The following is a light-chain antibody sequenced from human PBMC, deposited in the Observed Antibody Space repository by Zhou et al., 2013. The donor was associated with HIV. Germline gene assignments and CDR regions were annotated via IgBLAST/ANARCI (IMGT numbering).Light chain of an antibody. CDR2: AAS. Sequence: DIQLTQSPSSLSASVGDRVTITCQASQDISNSLIWYQQKPGKAPKVLIYAASNLETGVPSRFSGGGSGTDFSFAISSLQPEDIGTYYCQQYGNLPLTFGGGTKVEIK. V-gene: IGKV1-33*01. CDR3: QQYGNLPLT. CDR1: QDISNS. J-gene: IGKJ4*01.